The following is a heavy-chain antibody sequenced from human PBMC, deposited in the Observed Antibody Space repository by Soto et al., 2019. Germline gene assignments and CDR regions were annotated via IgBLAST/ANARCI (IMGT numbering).Heavy chain of an antibody. Sequence: SETLSLTCAVSGGSISSSNWWSRVRQPPGKGLEWIGEIYHSGSTKYNPSLKSRVTISVDKSKNQFSLKLSSVTAADTAVYYCASVRGGYYYGMDVWGQGTTVTVSS. D-gene: IGHD3-10*02. CDR3: ASVRGGYYYGMDV. CDR2: IYHSGST. CDR1: GGSISSSNW. V-gene: IGHV4-4*02. J-gene: IGHJ6*02.